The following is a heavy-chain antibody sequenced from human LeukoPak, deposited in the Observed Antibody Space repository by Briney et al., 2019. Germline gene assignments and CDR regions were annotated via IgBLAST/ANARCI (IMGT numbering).Heavy chain of an antibody. J-gene: IGHJ4*02. CDR3: ASALGTTGTARHFDY. CDR1: GYTFTGYY. D-gene: IGHD1-1*01. Sequence: ASVKVSCKASGYTFTGYYMHWVRQAPGQGLEWMGWINPNSGGTNYAQKFQGRVTMTRDTSISTAYMELSRLRSDDTAVYHCASALGTTGTARHFDYWGQGTLVTVSS. V-gene: IGHV1-2*02. CDR2: INPNSGGT.